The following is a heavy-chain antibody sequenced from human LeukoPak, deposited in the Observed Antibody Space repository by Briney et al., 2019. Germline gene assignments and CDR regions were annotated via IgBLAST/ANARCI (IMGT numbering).Heavy chain of an antibody. Sequence: GASVKVSCKASGYTFTGYYMHWVRQAPGQGLEWMGWINPNSGGTNYAQKFQGRVTMTRDTSTSTVYMELSSLRSEDTAVYYCARASSGSQPYDYWGQGTLVTVSS. CDR3: ARASSGSQPYDY. D-gene: IGHD3-10*01. CDR1: GYTFTGYY. CDR2: INPNSGGT. V-gene: IGHV1-2*02. J-gene: IGHJ4*02.